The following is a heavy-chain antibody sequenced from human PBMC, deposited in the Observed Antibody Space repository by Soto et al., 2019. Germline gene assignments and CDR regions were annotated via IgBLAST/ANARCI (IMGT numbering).Heavy chain of an antibody. V-gene: IGHV4-39*01. CDR2: IYYSGRT. CDR3: ARHSGRDGAAGTPYYFDY. Sequence: QLQLQESGPGLVKPSETLSLTCTVSGGSISSSSYYWGWIRQPPGKGLEWIGSIYYSGRTYYNPSLKSRVTRSVDTSKNQCSLKLSSVTAADTAVYYCARHSGRDGAAGTPYYFDYWGQGTLVTVSS. D-gene: IGHD6-13*01. CDR1: GGSISSSSYY. J-gene: IGHJ4*02.